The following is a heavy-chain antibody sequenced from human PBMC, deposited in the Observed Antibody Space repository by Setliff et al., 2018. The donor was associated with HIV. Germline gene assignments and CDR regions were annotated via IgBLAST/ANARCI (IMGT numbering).Heavy chain of an antibody. V-gene: IGHV1-8*01. CDR1: GYSFTSYE. D-gene: IGHD3-16*02. J-gene: IGHJ1*01. Sequence: GASVKVSCKASGYSFTSYEINWVRQAPGQGPEWMGWMNPNSGNTVYAQKFQGRVTMTRDTSISTAYMELRSLSSEDTALYFCARQGTQPKGSPTLSWGQGTLVTVSS. CDR2: MNPNSGNT. CDR3: ARQGTQPKGSPTLS.